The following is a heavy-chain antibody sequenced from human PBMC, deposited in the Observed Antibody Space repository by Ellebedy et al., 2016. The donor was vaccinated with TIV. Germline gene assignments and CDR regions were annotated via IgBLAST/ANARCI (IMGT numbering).Heavy chain of an antibody. CDR1: EFTFSSYT. D-gene: IGHD2-15*01. V-gene: IGHV3-48*04. CDR3: VRETYCSGGSCYYSDGFDI. Sequence: GGSLRLSCAASEFTFSSYTLNWVRQAPGKGLEWLSYITGSSRTISYADSVKGRFTISRDNAKNSLYLEMKSLRAEDTAVYYCVRETYCSGGSCYYSDGFDIWGQGTMVTVSS. CDR2: ITGSSRTI. J-gene: IGHJ3*02.